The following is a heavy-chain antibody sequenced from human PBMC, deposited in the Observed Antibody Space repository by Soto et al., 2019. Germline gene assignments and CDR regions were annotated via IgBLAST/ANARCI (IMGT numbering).Heavy chain of an antibody. D-gene: IGHD3-22*01. V-gene: IGHV4-30-4*01. CDR1: GGSISSGDYY. Sequence: SETLSLTCTVSGGSISSGDYYWSWIRQPPGKGLEWIGYIYHSGSTYYNPSLKSRVTISVDTSKNQFSLKLSSVTAADTAVYYCARDFYSGYYYDSSGSGWFDPWGQGTLVTVSS. CDR2: IYHSGST. J-gene: IGHJ5*02. CDR3: ARDFYSGYYYDSSGSGWFDP.